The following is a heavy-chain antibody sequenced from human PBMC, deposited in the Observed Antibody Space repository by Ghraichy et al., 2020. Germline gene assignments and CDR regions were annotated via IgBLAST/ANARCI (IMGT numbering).Heavy chain of an antibody. Sequence: GGSLRLSCAASGFTFSSYAMSWVRQAPGKGLEWVSAISGSGGSTYYADSVKGRFTISRDNSKNTLYLQMNSLRAEDTAVYYCAKDNSGIAVAGTEFDYWGQGTLVTVSS. CDR2: ISGSGGST. D-gene: IGHD6-19*01. V-gene: IGHV3-23*01. J-gene: IGHJ4*02. CDR1: GFTFSSYA. CDR3: AKDNSGIAVAGTEFDY.